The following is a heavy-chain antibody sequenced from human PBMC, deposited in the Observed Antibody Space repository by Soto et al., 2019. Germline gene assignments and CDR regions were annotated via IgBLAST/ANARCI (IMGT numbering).Heavy chain of an antibody. Sequence: LRLSCAASGFTFSRYAIHWVRQAPGKGLEWVAVISRDGTNKYYVDSVKGRFTISRDNSRNTLYLQMNSLRHEDAAVYYCARSRSGAVADSFDFWGQGTLVTVSS. J-gene: IGHJ4*02. CDR2: ISRDGTNK. V-gene: IGHV3-30*04. CDR3: ARSRSGAVADSFDF. D-gene: IGHD3-10*01. CDR1: GFTFSRYA.